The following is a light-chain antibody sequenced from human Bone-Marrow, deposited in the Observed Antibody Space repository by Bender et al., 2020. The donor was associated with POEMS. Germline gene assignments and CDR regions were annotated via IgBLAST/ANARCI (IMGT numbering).Light chain of an antibody. CDR2: DVN. CDR1: SSDVGGYNY. V-gene: IGLV2-11*01. Sequence: QSALTQPPSASGSPGQSVTISCTGTSSDVGGYNYVSWYQQHPGKAPKLMIYDVNKRPSGVPIRFSGSKSGNTASLTISGLQAEDEADYYCCSYAGSYTWVLGGGTKLTVL. CDR3: CSYAGSYTWV. J-gene: IGLJ2*01.